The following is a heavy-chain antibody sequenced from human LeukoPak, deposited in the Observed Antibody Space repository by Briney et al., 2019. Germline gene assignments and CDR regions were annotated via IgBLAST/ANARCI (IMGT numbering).Heavy chain of an antibody. D-gene: IGHD3-10*01. Sequence: SVKVSCKASGGTFSSYAISWVRPAPGQGREWMGRIIPILGIANYAQKFQGRVTITADKSTSTAYMELSSLRSEDTAVYYCARDRRSGPFDYWGQGTLVTVSS. CDR3: ARDRRSGPFDY. V-gene: IGHV1-69*04. J-gene: IGHJ4*02. CDR2: IIPILGIA. CDR1: GGTFSSYA.